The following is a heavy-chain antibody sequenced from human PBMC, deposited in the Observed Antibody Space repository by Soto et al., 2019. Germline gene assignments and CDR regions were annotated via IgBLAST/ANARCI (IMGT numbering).Heavy chain of an antibody. CDR3: VRDSRTGCSSINCYMH. V-gene: IGHV4-4*02. Sequence: QLQLRESGPGLVQPSGTLSPPCGVFWYSPTNNHLLSWVRPAPGKGVESIGEIWHTGRPNYNPSLKSRVAISIDKSKNQFSLKLSSVTAADTAVYYCVRDSRTGCSSINCYMHWGQGTLVTVSS. D-gene: IGHD2-15*01. CDR1: WYSPTNNHL. J-gene: IGHJ4*02. CDR2: IWHTGRP.